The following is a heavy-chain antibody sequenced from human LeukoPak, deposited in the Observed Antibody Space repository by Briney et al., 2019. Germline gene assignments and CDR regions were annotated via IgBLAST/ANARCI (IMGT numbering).Heavy chain of an antibody. CDR3: ARGKVVTHLRALSEIGRRKKPQGAYFDY. Sequence: PSETLSLTCAVYGGSFSGYYWSWIRQPPGKGLEWIGEINHSGSTNYNPSLKSRVTISVDTSKNQFSLKLSSVTAADTAVYYCARGKVVTHLRALSEIGRRKKPQGAYFDYWGQGTLVTVSS. V-gene: IGHV4-34*01. D-gene: IGHD4-23*01. CDR2: INHSGST. CDR1: GGSFSGYY. J-gene: IGHJ4*02.